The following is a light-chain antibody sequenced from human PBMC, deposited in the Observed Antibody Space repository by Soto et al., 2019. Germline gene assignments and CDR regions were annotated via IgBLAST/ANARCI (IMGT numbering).Light chain of an antibody. Sequence: DSQMTQSPSSLSVSVGDRVTITCRASETINTWLAWYQQKPGKAPKILIYDASKLERGVPSRLSGSGSGAEFTLTISSLQPDDLGTYYCQQYSSYPLTFGGGTKVDIK. CDR2: DAS. J-gene: IGKJ4*01. CDR1: ETINTW. CDR3: QQYSSYPLT. V-gene: IGKV1-5*01.